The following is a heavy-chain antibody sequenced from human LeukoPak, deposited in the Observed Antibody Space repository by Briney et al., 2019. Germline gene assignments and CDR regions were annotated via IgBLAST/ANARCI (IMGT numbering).Heavy chain of an antibody. V-gene: IGHV3-30*02. J-gene: IGHJ4*02. D-gene: IGHD1-26*01. CDR2: IRHDGSDK. Sequence: PGGSLRLSCAASGFTFRSNGMHWVRQAPGKGLEWAAFIRHDGSDKYYGDSVKGRFTISRDNPQNMVYLQMNSLRAEDTAVYYCANVGYSGTYSDYWGQGTLVTVSS. CDR3: ANVGYSGTYSDY. CDR1: GFTFRSNG.